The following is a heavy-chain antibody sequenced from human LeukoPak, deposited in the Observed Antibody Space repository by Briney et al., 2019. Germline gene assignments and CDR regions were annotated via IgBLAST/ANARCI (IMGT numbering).Heavy chain of an antibody. J-gene: IGHJ4*02. CDR3: ARDRGWDFDY. CDR1: GFTFSSYA. Sequence: GGSLRLSCAASGFTFSSYAMHWVRQAPGKGLEWVAVISYDGSNRYYADSVKGRFTISRDNAKNSLYLQMNSLRAEDTAVYYCARDRGWDFDYWGQGTLVTVSS. D-gene: IGHD1-26*01. V-gene: IGHV3-30-3*01. CDR2: ISYDGSNR.